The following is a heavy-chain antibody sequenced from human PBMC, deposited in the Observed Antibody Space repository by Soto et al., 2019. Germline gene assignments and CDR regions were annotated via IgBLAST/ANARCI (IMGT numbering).Heavy chain of an antibody. CDR2: ISAYNGNT. CDR1: GYTFTSYG. J-gene: IGHJ6*02. D-gene: IGHD3-9*01. CDR3: AREGDYDILTGYYLIHYYCGMDV. Sequence: QVQLVQSGAEVKKPGASVKVSCKASGYTFTSYGISWVRQAPGQGREWMGWISAYNGNTNYAQKLQGRVTMTTDNSTSTAYMALMSLRSDDTAVYYCAREGDYDILTGYYLIHYYCGMDVWGQWTTVTVSS. V-gene: IGHV1-18*01.